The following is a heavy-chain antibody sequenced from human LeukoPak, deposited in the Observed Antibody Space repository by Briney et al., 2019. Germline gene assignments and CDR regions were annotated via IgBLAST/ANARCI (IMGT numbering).Heavy chain of an antibody. D-gene: IGHD2-15*01. J-gene: IGHJ5*01. CDR1: GYTFTSYD. Sequence: ASVKVFCKASGYTFTSYDINWVRQATGQGLEWMGWMNPNSGNTGYAQKFQGRVTMTRSTSVSTAYMELSSLGSEDTAVYYCARVVSGGWSDSWGQGTLVTVSS. V-gene: IGHV1-8*01. CDR3: ARVVSGGWSDS. CDR2: MNPNSGNT.